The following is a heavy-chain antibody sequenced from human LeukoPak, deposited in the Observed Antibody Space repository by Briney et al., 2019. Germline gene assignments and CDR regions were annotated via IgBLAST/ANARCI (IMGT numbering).Heavy chain of an antibody. CDR2: IDPVSGGT. D-gene: IGHD3-9*01. CDR1: GYNFIDYY. Sequence: ASVKVSCKTSGYNFIDYYIHWVRQAPGQGLEWVGRIDPVSGGTHYAQKFQVRVTMTRDTSISTAYMELSSLRSEDTAVYYCARDQDTILSVNWFDPWGQGTLVTVSS. V-gene: IGHV1-2*02. CDR3: ARDQDTILSVNWFDP. J-gene: IGHJ5*02.